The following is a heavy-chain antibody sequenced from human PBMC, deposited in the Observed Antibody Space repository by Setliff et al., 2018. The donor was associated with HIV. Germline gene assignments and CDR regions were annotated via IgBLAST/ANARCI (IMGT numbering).Heavy chain of an antibody. Sequence: ASVKVSCKASGYSLSAYAISWVRQAPGQGPEWMGWIDSNNGNRNFAQKFRGRVTMTTDISTNTAYMEVRSLSFDDTAVYYCVRLTADRTNYYYYMDVWGKGTTVTAP. CDR3: VRLTADRTNYYYYMDV. CDR2: IDSNNGNR. D-gene: IGHD2-8*01. J-gene: IGHJ6*03. V-gene: IGHV1-18*01. CDR1: GYSLSAYA.